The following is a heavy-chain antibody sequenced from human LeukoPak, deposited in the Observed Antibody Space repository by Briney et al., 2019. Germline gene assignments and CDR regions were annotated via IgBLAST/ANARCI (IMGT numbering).Heavy chain of an antibody. CDR1: GYTFTGYY. CDR2: INPNSGGT. Sequence: ASVNVSCKASGYTFTGYYMHWVRQAPGQGLEWMGWINPNSGGTNYAQKFQGWVTMTRDTSISTAYMELSRLRSDDTAVYYCARGSGSGWCGDNWFDPWGQGTLVTVSS. J-gene: IGHJ5*02. V-gene: IGHV1-2*04. D-gene: IGHD6-19*01. CDR3: ARGSGSGWCGDNWFDP.